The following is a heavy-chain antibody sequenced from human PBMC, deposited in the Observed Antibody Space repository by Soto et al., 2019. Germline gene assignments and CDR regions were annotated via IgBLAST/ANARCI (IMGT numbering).Heavy chain of an antibody. CDR2: ISYDGSNK. D-gene: IGHD4-17*01. CDR1: GFTFSSYG. CDR3: AKDSTVTTNYYYHYMDV. Sequence: GGSLRLSCAASGFTFSSYGMHWVRQAPGKGLEWVAVISYDGSNKYYADSVKGRFTIYRDNSKNTLYLQMNSLRAEDTAVYYCAKDSTVTTNYYYHYMDVWGKGTTVTV. J-gene: IGHJ6*03. V-gene: IGHV3-30*18.